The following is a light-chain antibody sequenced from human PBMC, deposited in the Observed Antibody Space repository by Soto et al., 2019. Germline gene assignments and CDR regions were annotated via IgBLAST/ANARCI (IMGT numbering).Light chain of an antibody. V-gene: IGKV1-39*01. Sequence: DIQMTQSPSSLFASVGDRVTITCQATQDINIYLNWYQQKPGKAPNLLIYDASNLEIGVPSRFSGSRSGPDFTLTISSLQPEDFATYYCQQSYSSPPTFGQGTKVDIK. J-gene: IGKJ1*01. CDR2: DAS. CDR3: QQSYSSPPT. CDR1: QDINIY.